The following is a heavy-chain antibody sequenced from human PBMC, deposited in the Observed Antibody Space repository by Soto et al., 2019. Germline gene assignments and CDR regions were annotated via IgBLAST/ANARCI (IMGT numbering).Heavy chain of an antibody. CDR3: ARGVEGCSCTSCYSGMDV. D-gene: IGHD2-2*01. Sequence: GSSVKVACNASGGTFRCYASSWVRQAPGQGLEWMGGIIPIFGTANYAQKFQGRVTITADESTSTAYMELSSLRSEDTAVYYCARGVEGCSCTSCYSGMDVWGQGTTVTDS. V-gene: IGHV1-69*13. J-gene: IGHJ6*02. CDR2: IIPIFGTA. CDR1: GGTFRCYA.